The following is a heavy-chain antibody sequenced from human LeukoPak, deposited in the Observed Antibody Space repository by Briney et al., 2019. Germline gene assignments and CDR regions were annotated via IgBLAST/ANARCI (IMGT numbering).Heavy chain of an antibody. CDR3: ARSRQLAGFDY. J-gene: IGHJ4*02. CDR2: IYYSGST. Sequence: SETLSLTCTVSGASISSSSYYWGWLRPPPGKGREWSGSIYYSGSTYYNPSLKSRVTISVDTSKNQFSLKLSSVTAADTAVYYCARSRQLAGFDYWGQGTLVTVSS. V-gene: IGHV4-39*01. CDR1: GASISSSSYY. D-gene: IGHD6-13*01.